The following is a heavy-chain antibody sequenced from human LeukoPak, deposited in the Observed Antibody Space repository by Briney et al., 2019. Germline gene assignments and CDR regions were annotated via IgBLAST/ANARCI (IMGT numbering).Heavy chain of an antibody. CDR2: IITILDIA. J-gene: IGHJ3*02. V-gene: IGHV1-69*04. D-gene: IGHD6-25*01. CDR3: AREPRNPIATAGRRWGFVI. Sequence: SGKLSCKASGATFTSYATSWVREAPGQGLEWMGGIITILDIANYAQKFQGRVTITAAKSTSTASMELSSLRSEDTAVYYSAREPRNPIATAGRRWGFVIWGQGTMVTVSS. CDR1: GATFTSYA.